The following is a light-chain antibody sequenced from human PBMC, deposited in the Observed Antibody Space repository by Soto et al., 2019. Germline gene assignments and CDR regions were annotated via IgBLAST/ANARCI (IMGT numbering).Light chain of an antibody. CDR1: QSLSNSE. Sequence: EIVLTQSPGTLSLSPGERATLSCRASQSLSNSELALYQQIPGQAPRLLIYGASTRATGIPDRFSGSGFGTDCALTMSRLERAGDAVYYCQQHGTSFGQGTKVAIK. CDR2: GAS. V-gene: IGKV3-20*01. J-gene: IGKJ1*01. CDR3: QQHGTS.